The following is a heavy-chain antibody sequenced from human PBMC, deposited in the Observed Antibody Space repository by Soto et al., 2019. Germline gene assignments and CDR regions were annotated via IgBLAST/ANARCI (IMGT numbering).Heavy chain of an antibody. V-gene: IGHV3-23*01. D-gene: IGHD3-22*01. CDR1: GFTFSSYA. CDR3: ARAQPTYSSSYFDY. J-gene: IGHJ4*02. CDR2: ISGRGDDT. Sequence: EVQLLESGGDLVQPGGSLRLSCAASGFTFSSYAMSWVRQAPWKGLEWVSTISGRGDDTYYTESVKGRFTISRDNSKNTLYVHMNSLRAEDTAVYYCARAQPTYSSSYFDYWGQGTLVTVSS.